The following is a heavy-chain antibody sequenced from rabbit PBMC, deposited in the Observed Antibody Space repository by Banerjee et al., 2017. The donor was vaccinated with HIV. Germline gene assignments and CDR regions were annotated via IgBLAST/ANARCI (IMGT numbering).Heavy chain of an antibody. CDR3: AREDDDYGNWNL. J-gene: IGHJ4*01. CDR2: IYTGSGST. D-gene: IGHD2-1*01. Sequence: QEQLVESGGGLVTLGGSLTLTCTASGFDLSSYYDMCWVRQAPGKGLEWIGCIYTGSGSTSYASWAKGRFTISKTSSTTVTLQMTSLTVADTATYFCAREDDDYGNWNLWGQGTLVTVS. CDR1: GFDLSSYYD. V-gene: IGHV1S45*01.